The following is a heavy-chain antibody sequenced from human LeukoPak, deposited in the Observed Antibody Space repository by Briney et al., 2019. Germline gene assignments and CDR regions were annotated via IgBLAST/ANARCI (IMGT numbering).Heavy chain of an antibody. D-gene: IGHD6-19*01. J-gene: IGHJ4*02. CDR1: GFTFSSNG. CDR3: ARAEKIAVGGMGYYFDY. Sequence: GGSLRLSCAASGFTFSSNGMHWVRQAPGKGLEWVAVIWYDGSNKYHADSVKGRFTISRDNSKNTLYLQMNSLRAEDTAVYYCARAEKIAVGGMGYYFDYWGQGTLVTVSS. V-gene: IGHV3-33*08. CDR2: IWYDGSNK.